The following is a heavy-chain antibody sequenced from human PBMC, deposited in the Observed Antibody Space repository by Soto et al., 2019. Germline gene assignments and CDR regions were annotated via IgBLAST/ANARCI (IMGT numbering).Heavy chain of an antibody. D-gene: IGHD6-19*01. Sequence: GGSLRLSCAASGFSFSDYAMSWVRQAPGKGLEWVSVISESGGSTHYADSVRGRFTVYRENSKNSLSLRMNSLRDEDTAVYFCAKRSPYSRGWYSTIFDYWGQGA. V-gene: IGHV3-23*01. CDR2: ISESGGST. J-gene: IGHJ4*02. CDR1: GFSFSDYA. CDR3: AKRSPYSRGWYSTIFDY.